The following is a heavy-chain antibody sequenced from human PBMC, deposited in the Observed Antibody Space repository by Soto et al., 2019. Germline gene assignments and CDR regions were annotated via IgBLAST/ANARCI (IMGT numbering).Heavy chain of an antibody. J-gene: IGHJ3*02. CDR3: ARAYYYDSSGYYYALNDAFDI. V-gene: IGHV4-61*01. CDR1: GGSVSSGSYY. Sequence: SETLSLTCTVSGGSVSSGSYYWSWVRQPPGKGLEGIGYIYYSGSTNYNPSLKSRVTISVDTSKNQFSLKLSSVTAADTAVYYCARAYYYDSSGYYYALNDAFDIWGQGTMVTVSS. D-gene: IGHD3-22*01. CDR2: IYYSGST.